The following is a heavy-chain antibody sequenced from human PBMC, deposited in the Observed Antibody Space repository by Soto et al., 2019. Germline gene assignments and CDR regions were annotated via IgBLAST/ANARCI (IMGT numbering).Heavy chain of an antibody. J-gene: IGHJ4*02. Sequence: GGSLRLSCAASGFTFSSYSMNWVRQAPGKGLEWVSSISSSSSYIYYADSVKGRFTISRDNAKNSLYLQMNSLRAEDTAVYYCARGEGGWQQWLLDYWGQGTRVTGSS. CDR1: GFTFSSYS. CDR2: ISSSSSYI. V-gene: IGHV3-21*01. CDR3: ARGEGGWQQWLLDY. D-gene: IGHD6-19*01.